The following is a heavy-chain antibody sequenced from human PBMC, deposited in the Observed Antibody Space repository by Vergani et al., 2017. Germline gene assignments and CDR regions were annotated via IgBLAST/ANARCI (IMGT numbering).Heavy chain of an antibody. D-gene: IGHD3-16*01. J-gene: IGHJ4*02. CDR2: IQFDGSNQ. V-gene: IGHV3-30*02. CDR1: GFTLSNYD. Sequence: QVQLVESGGGVVQRGGSLRFSCATSGFTLSNYDMQWIRQGPGKGLEFVAFIQFDGSNQYYADSVKGRFTLSRDFSKNTLYLQMNSLRTDDTATYYCAKHFRGWGIDYWGQGTQVIVSS. CDR3: AKHFRGWGIDY.